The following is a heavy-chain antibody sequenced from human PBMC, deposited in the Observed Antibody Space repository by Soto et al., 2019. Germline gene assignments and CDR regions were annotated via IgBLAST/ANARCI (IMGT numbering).Heavy chain of an antibody. J-gene: IGHJ4*02. CDR1: GFTFSDYS. CDR3: ARQAARNYIDS. CDR2: IDSRGRTL. Sequence: GGSLRLSCVATGFTFSDYSMSWIRQAPGKGLEWLAFIDSRGRTLSYADSVRGRFTISRDNAENSVYLQMDSLRADDTAVYYCARQAARNYIDSWGQGNSVTVSS. D-gene: IGHD6-6*01. V-gene: IGHV3-11*01.